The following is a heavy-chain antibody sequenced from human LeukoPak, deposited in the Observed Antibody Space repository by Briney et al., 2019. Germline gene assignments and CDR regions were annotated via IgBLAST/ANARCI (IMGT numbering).Heavy chain of an antibody. CDR1: GGSFSGYY. D-gene: IGHD4-23*01. Sequence: PSETLSLTCAVYGGSFSGYYWSWIRQPPGKGLEWIGEINHSGSTNYNPSLKSRVTISVDTSKNQFSLKLSSVTAADTAVYYCARDDYGGNGIDYWGQGTLVTVSS. CDR3: ARDDYGGNGIDY. CDR2: INHSGST. V-gene: IGHV4-34*01. J-gene: IGHJ4*02.